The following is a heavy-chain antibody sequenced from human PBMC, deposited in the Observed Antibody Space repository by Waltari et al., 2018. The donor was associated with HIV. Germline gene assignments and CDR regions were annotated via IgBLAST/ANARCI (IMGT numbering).Heavy chain of an antibody. CDR2: MSSSSIYI. CDR1: GFTFSSYS. J-gene: IGHJ6*02. V-gene: IGHV3-21*01. D-gene: IGHD3-22*01. Sequence: EVQLVESGGGLVKPGGSLRLSCAASGFTFSSYSMNWVCQAPGKGLEWVSSMSSSSIYISYADAVKGRFTIARDNAKNSLYLQMNSLRAEDTAVYYCARQDSSGGNYYYGMDVWGQGTTVTVSS. CDR3: ARQDSSGGNYYYGMDV.